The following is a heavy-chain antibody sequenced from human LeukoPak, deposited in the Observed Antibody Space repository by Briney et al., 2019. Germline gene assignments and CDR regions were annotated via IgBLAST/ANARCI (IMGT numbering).Heavy chain of an antibody. V-gene: IGHV1-69*05. D-gene: IGHD3-22*01. CDR2: IIPIFGTA. CDR1: GGTFSSYA. J-gene: IGHJ4*02. CDR3: ARAVHYESSGYTLTPYFDY. Sequence: SVKVSCKASGGTFSSYAISWVRQAPGQGLEWMGRIIPIFGTANYAQKFQGRVTITTDESTSTAYMELSSLRSEDTAVYYCARAVHYESSGYTLTPYFDYWGQGTLVTVSS.